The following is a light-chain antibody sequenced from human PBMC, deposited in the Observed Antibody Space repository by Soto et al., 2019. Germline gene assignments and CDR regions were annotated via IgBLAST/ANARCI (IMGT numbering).Light chain of an antibody. CDR1: QSXXXX. Sequence: EIVMTQSPATLSVSPGERATLSCRASQSXXXXXAWYQQKPGQAPRLLIYGASTRATGIPARFSGSGSGTXXXXXXXXXXSXDFAVYYCQXXNNWPPYTFGQGTKLEIK. V-gene: IGKV3-15*01. CDR3: QXXNNWPPYT. J-gene: IGKJ2*01. CDR2: GAS.